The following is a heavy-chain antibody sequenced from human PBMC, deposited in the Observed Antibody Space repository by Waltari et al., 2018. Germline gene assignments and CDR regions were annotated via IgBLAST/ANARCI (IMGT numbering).Heavy chain of an antibody. CDR2: IGGTHSNI. V-gene: IGHV3-21*03. J-gene: IGHJ5*02. CDR1: GFRFSDDD. D-gene: IGHD3-10*01. Sequence: EERLVESGGGLVKPGGSLSLSCVASGFRFSDDDMNWVRQAPGTGLEWLSSIGGTHSNIFYAESIRGRFTVSRDNSKNSLYLEMSNVRAEDTGLYYCTRDLYGSGGDWFDPWGQGTLVTVSS. CDR3: TRDLYGSGGDWFDP.